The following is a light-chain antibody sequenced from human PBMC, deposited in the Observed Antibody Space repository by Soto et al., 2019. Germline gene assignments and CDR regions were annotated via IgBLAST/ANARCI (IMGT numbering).Light chain of an antibody. CDR2: RTS. CDR3: QQYNSYPIT. V-gene: IGKV1-5*03. Sequence: IQIAQSPSTPPASLGDPVSNTLRASQSISSWLAWYQQKPGKAPKLLIYRTSTLDSGVPSRFSGSGSGTEFTLTISSLQPDDFATYYCQQYNSYPITFGQGTRLEIK. CDR1: QSISSW. J-gene: IGKJ5*01.